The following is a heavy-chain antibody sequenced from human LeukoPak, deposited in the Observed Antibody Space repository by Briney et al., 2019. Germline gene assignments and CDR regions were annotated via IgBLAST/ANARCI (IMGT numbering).Heavy chain of an antibody. D-gene: IGHD6-13*01. CDR1: GGSISSGGYY. J-gene: IGHJ6*03. CDR2: IYYSGST. CDR3: ARVSSSWPYYYYYMDV. V-gene: IGHV4-61*08. Sequence: SETLSLTCTVSGGSISSGGYYWSWIRQHPGKGLEWIGYIYYSGSTNYNPSLKSRVTISVDTSKNQFSLKLSSVTAADTAVYYCARVSSSWPYYYYYMDVWGKGTTVTVSS.